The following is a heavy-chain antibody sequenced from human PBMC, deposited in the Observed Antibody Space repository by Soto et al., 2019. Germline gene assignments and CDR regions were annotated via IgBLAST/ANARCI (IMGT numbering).Heavy chain of an antibody. CDR2: TYYRSKWYN. V-gene: IGHV6-1*01. CDR3: ARGEYSSSSGGFDY. CDR1: GDSVSSNSAA. Sequence: QSQTLSLTCAISGDSVSSNSAAWNWIRQSPSRGLEWLGRTYYRSKWYNDYAVSVKSRITINPDTSKNQFSLQLNSVTPEDTAVYYCARGEYSSSSGGFDYWGQGTLVTVSS. D-gene: IGHD6-6*01. J-gene: IGHJ4*02.